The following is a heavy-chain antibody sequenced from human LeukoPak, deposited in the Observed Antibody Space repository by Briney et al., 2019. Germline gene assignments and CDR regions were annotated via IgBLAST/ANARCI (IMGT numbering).Heavy chain of an antibody. CDR3: AQAMVLYYFDY. D-gene: IGHD5-18*01. J-gene: IGHJ4*02. Sequence: ASVKVSCKASGYTFTGYYMHWVRQAPGQGLEWMGWINPNSGGTNYALKFQGRVTMTRDTSISTAYMELSRLRSDDTAVYYCAQAMVLYYFDYWGQGTLVTVSS. CDR1: GYTFTGYY. CDR2: INPNSGGT. V-gene: IGHV1-2*02.